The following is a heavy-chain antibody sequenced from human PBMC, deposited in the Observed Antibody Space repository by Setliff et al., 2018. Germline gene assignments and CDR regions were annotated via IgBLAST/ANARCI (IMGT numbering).Heavy chain of an antibody. Sequence: GGSLRLSCAASGFTFSSYWMSWVRQAPGKGLEWVANIKQDGSEKYYVDSVKGRFTISRDNAKNSLYLQMNSLRAEDTAVYYCARVGVLWFGEFDYWGQGTQVTVSS. CDR2: IKQDGSEK. CDR3: ARVGVLWFGEFDY. CDR1: GFTFSSYW. V-gene: IGHV3-7*03. J-gene: IGHJ4*02. D-gene: IGHD3-10*01.